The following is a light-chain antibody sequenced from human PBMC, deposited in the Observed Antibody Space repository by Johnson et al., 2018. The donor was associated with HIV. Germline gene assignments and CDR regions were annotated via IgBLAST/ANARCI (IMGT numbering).Light chain of an antibody. CDR1: SSNIGNNY. J-gene: IGLJ1*01. Sequence: QSVLTQSPSVSAAPGQKVTISCSGSSSNIGNNYVSWYQQFPGAAPKLLIYENNKRPSGIPDRFSGSKSDTSATLGITGLQTGDEADYYCGTWDTSLTKGGVFGTGTKVTVL. CDR2: ENN. CDR3: GTWDTSLTKGGV. V-gene: IGLV1-51*02.